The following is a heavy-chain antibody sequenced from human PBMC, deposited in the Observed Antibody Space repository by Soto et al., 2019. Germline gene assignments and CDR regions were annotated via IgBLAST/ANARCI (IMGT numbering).Heavy chain of an antibody. CDR2: ISSSSSTI. CDR3: AREMYYYDSSAVPRALDY. J-gene: IGHJ4*02. D-gene: IGHD3-22*01. CDR1: GFPFSSYS. V-gene: IGHV3-48*02. Sequence: EVQLVEPGGGLVQPGGCLRLSCAASGFPFSSYSMNWVRQAPGKGLEWVSYISSSSSTIYYADSVKGRFTISRDNAKNSLYLQMNSLRDEDTAVYYCAREMYYYDSSAVPRALDYWGQGTLVTVSS.